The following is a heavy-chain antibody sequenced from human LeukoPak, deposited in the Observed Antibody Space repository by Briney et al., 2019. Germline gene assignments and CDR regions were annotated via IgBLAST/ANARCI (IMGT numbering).Heavy chain of an antibody. D-gene: IGHD3-22*01. V-gene: IGHV1-46*01. Sequence: ASVKVSCKASGYTFTNYYIHWVRQAPGQGLEWMGIINPSGGSTSYAQKFQGRVTMTRDTSTSTVYMDLSSLRSEDTAVYYCARDGGAYFDSSGRPGFDYWGQGTLVTVSS. CDR2: INPSGGST. CDR1: GYTFTNYY. CDR3: ARDGGAYFDSSGRPGFDY. J-gene: IGHJ4*02.